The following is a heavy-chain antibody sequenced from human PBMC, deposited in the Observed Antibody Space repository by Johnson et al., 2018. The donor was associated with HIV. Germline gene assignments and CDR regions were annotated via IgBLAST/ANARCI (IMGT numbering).Heavy chain of an antibody. D-gene: IGHD3-3*01. V-gene: IGHV3-33*06. CDR1: GFTFSSYG. J-gene: IGHJ3*02. Sequence: AQLVESGGGVVQPWRSLRLSCAASGFTFSSYGMHWVRQAPGKGLEWVAVIWYDGSNKYYADSVKGRFTISRDNSKNTIYLQMNSLRVEDTAVYYCAKPYYDFWSGYYEYNAFDIWGQGTLVTVSS. CDR2: IWYDGSNK. CDR3: AKPYYDFWSGYYEYNAFDI.